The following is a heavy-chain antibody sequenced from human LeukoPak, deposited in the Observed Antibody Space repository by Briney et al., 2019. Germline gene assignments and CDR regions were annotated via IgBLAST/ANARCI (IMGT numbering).Heavy chain of an antibody. V-gene: IGHV3-74*01. CDR2: IDSDGSST. CDR1: GFTFSNYW. D-gene: IGHD1-1*01. Sequence: GGSLRLSCAASGFTFSNYWIHWVRQAPGKGLVWVSRIDSDGSSTNYADSVMGRFTISRDNAKNTLYLQMNSLRAEDTAVYYCAREAQRGYYFDYWGQGTLVTVSS. J-gene: IGHJ4*02. CDR3: AREAQRGYYFDY.